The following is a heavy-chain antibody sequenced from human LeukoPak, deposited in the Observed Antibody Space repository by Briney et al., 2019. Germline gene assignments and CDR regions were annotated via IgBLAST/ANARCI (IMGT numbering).Heavy chain of an antibody. CDR2: INHGEST. J-gene: IGHJ6*02. V-gene: IGHV4-34*04. Sequence: SETLSLTCAVSGGSFSVYYWYCIRQPPGKGVEWIGEINHGESTNHSPSLKSRATLSVDTSKNQFSLRLTSVTAADTAVYYCARGRTYYYDTSGYYPSIYYGMDVWGQGTTVIVSS. CDR1: GGSFSVYY. CDR3: ARGRTYYYDTSGYYPSIYYGMDV. D-gene: IGHD3-22*01.